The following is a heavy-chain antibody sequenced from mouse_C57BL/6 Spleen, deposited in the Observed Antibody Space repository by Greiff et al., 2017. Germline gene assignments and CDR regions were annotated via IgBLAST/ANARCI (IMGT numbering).Heavy chain of an antibody. J-gene: IGHJ1*03. D-gene: IGHD1-1*01. Sequence: DVKLVESGGGLVKPGGSLKLSCAASGFTFSSYTMSWVRQTPEKRLEWVATISGGGGNTYYPDSVKGRFTISRDNAKNTLYLQMSSLRSEDTALYYCARHDYGSSLYFDVWGTGTTVTVSS. V-gene: IGHV5-9*01. CDR2: ISGGGGNT. CDR1: GFTFSSYT. CDR3: ARHDYGSSLYFDV.